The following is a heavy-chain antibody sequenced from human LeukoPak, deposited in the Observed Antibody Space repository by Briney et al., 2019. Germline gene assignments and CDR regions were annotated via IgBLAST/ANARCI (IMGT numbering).Heavy chain of an antibody. CDR3: ARGPGNYGDYVGYYGMDV. V-gene: IGHV3-66*02. J-gene: IGHJ6*02. CDR1: GFTVSSNY. Sequence: GGSLRLSCAASGFTVSSNYMSWVRQAPGKGLEWVSVIYSGGSTYYADSVKGRFTISRDNSKNTLHLQMNSLRAEDTAVYYCARGPGNYGDYVGYYGMDVWGQGTTVTVSS. D-gene: IGHD4-17*01. CDR2: IYSGGST.